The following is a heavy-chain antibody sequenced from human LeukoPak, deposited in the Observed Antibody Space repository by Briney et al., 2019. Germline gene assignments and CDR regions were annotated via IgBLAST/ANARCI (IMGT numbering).Heavy chain of an antibody. Sequence: GGSLRLSCAASGFTFGDYAMSWVRQAPGKGLEWVSSISGSGGRTHYADSVRGRFTISRDNSKNTLYLQMDSLRAEDTAVYYCATPPTVTRNYWGQGTLVTVSS. CDR3: ATPPTVTRNY. CDR2: ISGSGGRT. J-gene: IGHJ4*02. D-gene: IGHD4-17*01. CDR1: GFTFGDYA. V-gene: IGHV3-23*01.